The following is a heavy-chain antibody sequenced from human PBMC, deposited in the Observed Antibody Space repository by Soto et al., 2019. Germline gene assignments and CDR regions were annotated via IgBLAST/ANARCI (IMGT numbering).Heavy chain of an antibody. Sequence: SETLSLTCTVSGGSISSSSYYWGWIRQPPGKGLEWIGSIYYSGSTYYNPSLKSRVTISVATSKNQFSLKLSSATAADTAVYYCARHERYCSGVSCYVGIIDYWGQGTLVTVSS. CDR2: IYYSGST. CDR3: ARHERYCSGVSCYVGIIDY. D-gene: IGHD2-15*01. V-gene: IGHV4-39*01. CDR1: GGSISSSSYY. J-gene: IGHJ4*02.